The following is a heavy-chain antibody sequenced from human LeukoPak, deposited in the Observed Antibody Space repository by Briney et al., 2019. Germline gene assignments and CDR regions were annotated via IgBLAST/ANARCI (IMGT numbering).Heavy chain of an antibody. CDR2: IYTSGST. CDR3: ARAYCSGGSCYSGFDY. CDR1: GGSISSYY. V-gene: IGHV4-4*07. J-gene: IGHJ4*02. D-gene: IGHD2-15*01. Sequence: PSETLSLTCTVSGGSISSYYWSWIRQPAGKGLEWIGRIYTSGSTNYDPSLKSRVTMSVDTSKNQFSLKLSSVTAADTAVYYCARAYCSGGSCYSGFDYWGQGTLVTVSS.